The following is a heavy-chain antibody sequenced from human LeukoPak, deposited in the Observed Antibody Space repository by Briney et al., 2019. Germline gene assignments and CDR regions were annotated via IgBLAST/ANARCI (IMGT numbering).Heavy chain of an antibody. CDR2: ISYDGSNK. Sequence: GRSLRLSCAASGFTFSSYGMHWVRQAPGKGLELVAVISYDGSNKYYADSVKGRFTISRDNSKNTLYLQMNSLRAEDTAVYYCAKDGGSSGWYKDWGQGTLVTVSS. CDR3: AKDGGSSGWYKD. D-gene: IGHD6-19*01. V-gene: IGHV3-30*18. J-gene: IGHJ4*02. CDR1: GFTFSSYG.